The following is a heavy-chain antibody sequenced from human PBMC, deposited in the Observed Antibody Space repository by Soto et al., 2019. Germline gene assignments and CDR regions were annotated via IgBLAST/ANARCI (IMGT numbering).Heavy chain of an antibody. D-gene: IGHD6-13*01. J-gene: IGHJ2*01. Sequence: SDTLSLTCALHRWPFRGYYWSWSRETSGQRLAWIGDLHLGGSGNYNPSLKSRVTFSMDPSKTQFSLKLESVIAADTAVYYCARYSSSWSKNRQYGGR. V-gene: IGHV4-34*01. CDR3: ARYSSSWSKNRQY. CDR2: LHLGGSG. CDR1: RWPFRGYY.